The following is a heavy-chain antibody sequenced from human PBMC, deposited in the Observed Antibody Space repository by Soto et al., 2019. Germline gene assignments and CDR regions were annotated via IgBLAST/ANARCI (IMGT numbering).Heavy chain of an antibody. CDR3: ARDTGNYFCDD. V-gene: IGHV4-59*01. Sequence: SETLSLTCTVSGGSISSYFWSWIRQPPGKGLEWIGYIHYSGTSKYNPSLKSRVTISVDTSENQFSLHLTAVTAADTAVYFCARDTGNYFCDDWGRGNMVTVSA. J-gene: IGHJ4*02. CDR2: IHYSGTS. D-gene: IGHD1-7*01. CDR1: GGSISSYF.